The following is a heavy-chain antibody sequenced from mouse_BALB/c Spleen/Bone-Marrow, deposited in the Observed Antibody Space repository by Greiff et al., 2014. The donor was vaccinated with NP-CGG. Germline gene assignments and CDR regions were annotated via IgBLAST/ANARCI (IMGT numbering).Heavy chain of an antibody. D-gene: IGHD1-1*01. CDR3: ARHGGSRGYYFDY. CDR2: TSNGGGST. CDR1: GFTFSSYT. J-gene: IGHJ2*01. V-gene: IGHV5-12-2*01. Sequence: EVNVVESGGGLVQPGGSLKLSCAASGFTFSSYTMSWVRQTPEKRLEWVAYTSNGGGSTYYPDTVKGRFTISRDNAKNTLYLQMSSLKSEDTAMYYCARHGGSRGYYFDYWGQGTTLTVSS.